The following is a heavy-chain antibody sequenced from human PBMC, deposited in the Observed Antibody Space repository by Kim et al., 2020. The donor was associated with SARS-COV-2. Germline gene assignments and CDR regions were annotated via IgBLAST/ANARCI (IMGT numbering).Heavy chain of an antibody. J-gene: IGHJ4*02. CDR3: TRGLQYSFVF. CDR2: IRSGGGAI. CDR1: GFTFRDYS. D-gene: IGHD4-4*01. V-gene: IGHV3-48*02. Sequence: GGSLRLSCTASGFTFRDYSMNWVRQAPGKGLEWVSYIRSGGGAIFYADSVRGRFIISRDDAKNSLYLQMNSLRDEDTANYYCTRGLQYSFVFWGQGILVTVSS.